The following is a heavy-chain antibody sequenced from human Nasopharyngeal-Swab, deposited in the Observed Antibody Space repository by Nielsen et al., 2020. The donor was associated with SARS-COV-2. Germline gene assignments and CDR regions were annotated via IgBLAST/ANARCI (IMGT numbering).Heavy chain of an antibody. CDR3: ARVTDYDSSGYYYGYYYYGMDV. Sequence: SVKVSCKASGGTFSSYAISWVRQAPGQGLEWMGRIIPILGIANYAQKFQGRVTITADKSTSTAYMELSSLRSEDTAVYYCARVTDYDSSGYYYGYYYYGMDVWGQGTTVTVSS. J-gene: IGHJ6*02. CDR2: IIPILGIA. D-gene: IGHD3-22*01. V-gene: IGHV1-69*04. CDR1: GGTFSSYA.